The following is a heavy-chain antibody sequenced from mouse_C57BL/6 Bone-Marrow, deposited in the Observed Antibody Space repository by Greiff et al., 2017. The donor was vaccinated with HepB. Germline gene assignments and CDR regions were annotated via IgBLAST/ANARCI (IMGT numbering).Heavy chain of an antibody. CDR3: ATPPYYGSRYYAMDY. Sequence: EVKLVESGGGLVQPGGSLKLSCAASGFTFSDYYMYWVRQTPEKRLEWVAYISNGGGSTYYPDTVKGRFTISRDNAKNTLYLQMSRLKSEDTAMYYCATPPYYGSRYYAMDYWGQGTSVTVSS. V-gene: IGHV5-12*01. CDR2: ISNGGGST. D-gene: IGHD1-1*01. CDR1: GFTFSDYY. J-gene: IGHJ4*01.